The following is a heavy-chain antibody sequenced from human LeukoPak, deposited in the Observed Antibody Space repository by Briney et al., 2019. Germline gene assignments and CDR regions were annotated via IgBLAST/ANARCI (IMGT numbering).Heavy chain of an antibody. CDR3: ARGPITYYDILTGYSHFDY. D-gene: IGHD3-9*01. Sequence: GGSLRLSCAASGFTFSSYGMHWVRQAPGKGLEWVAVISYDGSNKYYADSVKGRFTISRDNSKNTLYLQMNSLRAEDTAVYYCARGPITYYDILTGYSHFDYWGQGTLVTVSS. CDR1: GFTFSSYG. V-gene: IGHV3-30*03. J-gene: IGHJ4*02. CDR2: ISYDGSNK.